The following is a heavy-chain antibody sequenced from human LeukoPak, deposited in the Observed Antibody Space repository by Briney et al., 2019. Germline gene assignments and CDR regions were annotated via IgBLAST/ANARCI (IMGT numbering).Heavy chain of an antibody. CDR2: IWYDGSNK. D-gene: IGHD3-3*01. CDR1: GXSNSLYY. CDR3: ARSVLEWYYFDY. V-gene: IGHV3-33*08. J-gene: IGHJ4*02. Sequence: LSLTCTVSGXSNSLYYWSWVRQAPGKGLEWVAVIWYDGSNKYYADSVKGRFTISRDNSKNTLYLEMNSLRAEDTAVYYCARSVLEWYYFDYWGQGTLVTVSS.